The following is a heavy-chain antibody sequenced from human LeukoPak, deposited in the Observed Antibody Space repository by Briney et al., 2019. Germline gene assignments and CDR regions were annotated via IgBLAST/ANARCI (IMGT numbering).Heavy chain of an antibody. CDR3: ARDSSNWRRFDY. CDR2: ISSSSTTI. D-gene: IGHD6-13*01. CDR1: GFTFSAYT. V-gene: IGHV3-48*01. J-gene: IGHJ4*02. Sequence: GGSLRLSCAASGFTFSAYTMNWVRQAPGKGPEWVSDISSSSTTIYYADSVKGRFTISRDNVKNSLYLQMNSLRAEDTAVYYCARDSSNWRRFDYWGQGTLVTVSS.